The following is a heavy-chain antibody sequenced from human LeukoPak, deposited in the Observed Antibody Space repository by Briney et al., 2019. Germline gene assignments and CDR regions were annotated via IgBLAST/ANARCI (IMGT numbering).Heavy chain of an antibody. Sequence: SETLSFTCTVSSGSISSYFWSWIRQPPGKGLEWIGDIYYSGSTNYNPSLKSRVTISVDTSKNQFSLKLSSVAAADTAVYYCARAVAGTSWFDPWGQGTLVTVSS. J-gene: IGHJ5*02. CDR3: ARAVAGTSWFDP. V-gene: IGHV4-59*01. D-gene: IGHD6-19*01. CDR1: SGSISSYF. CDR2: IYYSGST.